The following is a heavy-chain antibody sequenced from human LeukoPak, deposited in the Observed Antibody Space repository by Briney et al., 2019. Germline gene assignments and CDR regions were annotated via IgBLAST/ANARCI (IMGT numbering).Heavy chain of an antibody. Sequence: SETLSLTCAVYGGSFSGYYWSWIRQPPGKGLEWIGEINHSGSTNYNPSPKSRVTISVDTSKNQFSLKLSSVTAADTAVYYCARDPTGYCSSASCYTAYWGQGTPVTVSS. CDR2: INHSGST. CDR1: GGSFSGYY. J-gene: IGHJ4*02. CDR3: ARDPTGYCSSASCYTAY. D-gene: IGHD2-2*02. V-gene: IGHV4-34*01.